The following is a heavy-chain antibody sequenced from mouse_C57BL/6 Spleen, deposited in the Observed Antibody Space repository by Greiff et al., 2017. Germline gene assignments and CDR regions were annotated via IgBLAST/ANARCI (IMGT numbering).Heavy chain of an antibody. V-gene: IGHV1-52*01. Sequence: QVQLQQPGAELVRPGSSVKLSCKASGYTFTSYWMHWVKQRPIQGLEWIGNIDPSDSETHYNQKFKDKATLTVDKSSSTAYMQLSSLTSEDSAVYYCARAAGTWDYAMDYWGEKTSDSVST. CDR3: ARAAGTWDYAMDY. CDR2: IDPSDSET. CDR1: GYTFTSYW. J-gene: IGHJ4*01. D-gene: IGHD4-1*01.